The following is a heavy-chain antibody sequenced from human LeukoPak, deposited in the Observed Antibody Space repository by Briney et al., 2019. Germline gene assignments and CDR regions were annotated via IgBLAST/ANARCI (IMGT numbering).Heavy chain of an antibody. J-gene: IGHJ3*02. V-gene: IGHV3-23*01. CDR2: ISGGGAIST. CDR3: ASQLLFGAFDI. D-gene: IGHD2-2*01. Sequence: GGSLRLSCAASGFTFSDYVMSWVRQAPGKGLEWVSAISGGGAISTTYQDSVKGRFTISRDNSKNTLYLQMNSLRAENTAVYYCASQLLFGAFDIWGQGTMVTVSS. CDR1: GFTFSDYV.